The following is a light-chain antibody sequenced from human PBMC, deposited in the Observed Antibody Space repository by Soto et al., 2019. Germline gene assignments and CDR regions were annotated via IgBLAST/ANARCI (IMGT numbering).Light chain of an antibody. CDR3: QQYGGSPGT. Sequence: EIVLTQSPGTLSLSPGERATLSCRASQSVRSDSLAWYQQKPGQAPRLLIYHASNRVTGIPDRFSGSGSGTDFTLTISPLETEGFAVHYCQQYGGSPGTFGQGTQVEIK. J-gene: IGKJ1*01. CDR2: HAS. CDR1: QSVRSDS. V-gene: IGKV3-20*01.